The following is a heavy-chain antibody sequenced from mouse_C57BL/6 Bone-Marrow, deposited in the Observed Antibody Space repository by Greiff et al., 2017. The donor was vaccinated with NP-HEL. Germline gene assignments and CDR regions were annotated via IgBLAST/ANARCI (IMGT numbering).Heavy chain of an antibody. CDR1: GYTFTSYW. J-gene: IGHJ4*01. CDR3: ARQIYYYGSSYFYYAMDY. Sequence: QVQLKQPGAELVKPGASVKLSCKASGYTFTSYWMQWVKQRPGQGLEWIGEIDPSDSYTNYNQKFKGKATLTVDTSSSTAYMQLSSLTSEDSAVYYCARQIYYYGSSYFYYAMDYWGQGTSVTVSS. D-gene: IGHD1-1*01. V-gene: IGHV1-50*01. CDR2: IDPSDSYT.